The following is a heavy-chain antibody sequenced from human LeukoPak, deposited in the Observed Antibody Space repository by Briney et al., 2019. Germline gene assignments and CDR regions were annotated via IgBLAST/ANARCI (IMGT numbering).Heavy chain of an antibody. CDR3: VRGTYHAYYMDV. CDR1: GFTFNNYW. CDR2: VNPGGSIA. J-gene: IGHJ6*03. Sequence: GGSLRLSCAASGFTFNNYWIHWVRQAPGKGLVWVSRVNPGGSIANFADSVKGRFTISRDNARNTVFLQTSSLTAEDTAVYYCVRGTYHAYYMDVWGKGTTVTVSS. V-gene: IGHV3-74*01. D-gene: IGHD3-16*01.